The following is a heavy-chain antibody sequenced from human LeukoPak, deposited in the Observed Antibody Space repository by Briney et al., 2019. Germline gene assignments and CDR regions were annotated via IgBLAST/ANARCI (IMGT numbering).Heavy chain of an antibody. D-gene: IGHD5-18*01. J-gene: IGHJ4*02. Sequence: SGTLSLTCTVSGGSISSSSYYWGWIRQPPGKGLEWIGSIYYSGSTYYNPSLKSRVTISVDTSKNQFSLKLSSVTAADTAVYYCAREDTAMVNPFDYWGQGTLVTVSS. CDR3: AREDTAMVNPFDY. CDR2: IYYSGST. V-gene: IGHV4-39*07. CDR1: GGSISSSSYY.